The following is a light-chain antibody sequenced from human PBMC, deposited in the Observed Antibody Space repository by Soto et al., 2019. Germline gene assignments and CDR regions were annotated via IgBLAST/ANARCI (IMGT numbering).Light chain of an antibody. V-gene: IGKV3-15*01. CDR3: QQYNNWPRT. CDR1: QSVSSD. Sequence: EIVMTQSPATLSVSPGERATLSCGASQSVSSDLAWYHQKPGQAPRLLIYGASTRATGIPARFSGSGSGTEFTLTINSLQSEDFAVYYCQQYNNWPRTLGQGTKVDIK. J-gene: IGKJ1*01. CDR2: GAS.